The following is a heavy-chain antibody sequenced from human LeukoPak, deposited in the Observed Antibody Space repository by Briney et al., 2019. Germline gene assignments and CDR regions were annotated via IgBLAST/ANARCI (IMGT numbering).Heavy chain of an antibody. CDR2: IRYDGSNK. V-gene: IGHV3-30*02. Sequence: GGSLRLSCAASGFTFSSYGMHWVRQAPGKGLEWVAFIRYDGSNKYYADSVKGRFTISRDNSKNTLYLQMNSLRAEDTAVYYCAKTGSVVVPAAMGYYYYYYMDVWGKGTTVTVSS. CDR3: AKTGSVVVPAAMGYYYYYYMDV. CDR1: GFTFSSYG. J-gene: IGHJ6*03. D-gene: IGHD2-2*01.